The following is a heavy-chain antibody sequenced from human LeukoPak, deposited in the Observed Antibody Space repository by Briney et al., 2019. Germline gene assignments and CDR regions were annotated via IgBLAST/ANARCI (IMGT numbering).Heavy chain of an antibody. Sequence: PGGSLRLSCAASGFTFSSYSMNWVRQAPGKGLEWVSSISSSSSYIYYADSVEGRFTISRDNAKNSLYLQMNSLRAEDTAVYYCASLITYYDFWSGYYWGQGTLVTVSS. CDR2: ISSSSSYI. CDR1: GFTFSSYS. D-gene: IGHD3-3*01. J-gene: IGHJ4*02. V-gene: IGHV3-21*01. CDR3: ASLITYYDFWSGYY.